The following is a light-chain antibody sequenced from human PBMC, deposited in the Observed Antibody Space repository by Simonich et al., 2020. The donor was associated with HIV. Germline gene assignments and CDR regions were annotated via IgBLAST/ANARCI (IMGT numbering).Light chain of an antibody. CDR3: QQYYSTPPT. V-gene: IGKV4-1*01. CDR2: WAS. J-gene: IGKJ1*01. CDR1: QSVSYSSNNKNY. Sequence: DIVMTQSPDSLAVSLGERATINCKSSQSVSYSSNNKNYLAWYQQKPGHPPNRLIYWASTRESGVPDRFSASGSGTDFTLTISSLQAEDVAIYYCQQYYSTPPTFGQGTKVEIK.